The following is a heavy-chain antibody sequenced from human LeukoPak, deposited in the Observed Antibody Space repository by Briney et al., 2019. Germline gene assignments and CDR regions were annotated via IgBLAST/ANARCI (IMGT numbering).Heavy chain of an antibody. CDR3: AREDSTGDCMNGVCPPFGY. D-gene: IGHD2-8*01. Sequence: ASVKVSCKASGYTFTGSFIQWVRQAPGQGLEWMGWINPNSGGTDYAQKFQGRVTLTRDTSISTAYMQLSSLRSDDTAVYYCAREDSTGDCMNGVCPPFGYWGQGTLVTVSS. CDR1: GYTFTGSF. V-gene: IGHV1-2*02. J-gene: IGHJ4*02. CDR2: INPNSGGT.